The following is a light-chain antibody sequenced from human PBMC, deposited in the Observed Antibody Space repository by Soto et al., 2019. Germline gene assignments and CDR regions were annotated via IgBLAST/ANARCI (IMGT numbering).Light chain of an antibody. CDR3: CSYAGSNWV. CDR2: DVS. V-gene: IGLV2-11*01. J-gene: IGLJ3*02. Sequence: QSALTQPRSVSGSPGQPVTISCTGTSSDVGGYNYVSWYQQHPGKAPKLMIYDVSKRPSGVPDRFSGSKSGNTASLTISGLQAEDEADYYCCSYAGSNWVFGGGTKLTVL. CDR1: SSDVGGYNY.